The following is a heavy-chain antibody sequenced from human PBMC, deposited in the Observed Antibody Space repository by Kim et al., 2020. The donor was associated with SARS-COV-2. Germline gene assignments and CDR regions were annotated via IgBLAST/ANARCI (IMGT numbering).Heavy chain of an antibody. CDR2: ISGGGDST. CDR1: GFTFSSFA. Sequence: GGSLRLSCAASGFTFSSFAMSWVRQAPGKGLDWVSGISGGGDSTYYSDSVKGRFTISRDSSKNTLYLQMTSLRAEDTALYYCAKDREMIREAFDYWGQGTLVTVSS. V-gene: IGHV3-23*01. D-gene: IGHD3-10*01. CDR3: AKDREMIREAFDY. J-gene: IGHJ4*02.